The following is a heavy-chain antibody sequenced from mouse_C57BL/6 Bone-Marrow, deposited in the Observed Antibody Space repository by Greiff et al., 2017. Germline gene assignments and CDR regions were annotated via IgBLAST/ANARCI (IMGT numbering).Heavy chain of an antibody. D-gene: IGHD1-1*01. Sequence: LQESGAELVRPGTSVKMSCKASGYTFTNYWIGWAKQRPGHGLEWIGDIYPGGGYTNYNEKFKGKATLTADKSSSTAYMQFSSLTSEDSAIYYCAREGINATGYAIDYWGQGTSVTVSS. V-gene: IGHV1-63*01. J-gene: IGHJ4*01. CDR1: GYTFTNYW. CDR2: IYPGGGYT. CDR3: AREGINATGYAIDY.